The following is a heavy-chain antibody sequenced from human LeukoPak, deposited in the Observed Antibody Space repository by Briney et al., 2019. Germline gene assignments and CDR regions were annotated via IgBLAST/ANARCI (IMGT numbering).Heavy chain of an antibody. D-gene: IGHD5-18*01. J-gene: IGHJ3*02. CDR2: INPNSGGT. CDR3: AREGDTAMVSDAFDI. Sequence: GASVKVSCKASGYTFTGYYMHWVRQAPGQGLEWMGWINPNSGGTNYAQKFQGRVTMTRDTSISTAYMELSRLRSDDTAVYYCAREGDTAMVSDAFDIWGQGTMVTVSS. CDR1: GYTFTGYY. V-gene: IGHV1-2*02.